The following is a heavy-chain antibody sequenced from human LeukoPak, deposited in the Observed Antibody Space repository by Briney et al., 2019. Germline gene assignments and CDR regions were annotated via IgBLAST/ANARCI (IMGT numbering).Heavy chain of an antibody. J-gene: IGHJ4*02. D-gene: IGHD6-6*01. CDR2: ISWNSGNI. Sequence: GGSLRLSCAASGFTFDDYAMHWVRQVPGKGLEWVSGISWNSGNIEYADSVKGRFTISRDNAKKSLFLQMNSLRAEDTALYYCARDPSYSSSSPYFDYWGQGVLVTVSS. CDR1: GFTFDDYA. V-gene: IGHV3-9*01. CDR3: ARDPSYSSSSPYFDY.